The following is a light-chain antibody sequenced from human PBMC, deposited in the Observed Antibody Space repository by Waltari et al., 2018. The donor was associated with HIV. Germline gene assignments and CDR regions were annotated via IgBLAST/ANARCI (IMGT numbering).Light chain of an antibody. CDR1: RSNIGSNS. CDR2: RNN. V-gene: IGLV1-47*01. J-gene: IGLJ1*01. Sequence: QSVLTQSPSASGTPGQRVTISCSGSRSNIGSNSVYWYQQLPGTAPKLLIYRNNERPSGVPDRFSGSKSGTSASLAISGLRSEDEADYYCAAWDDTLSGPDFGTGTKVTVL. CDR3: AAWDDTLSGPD.